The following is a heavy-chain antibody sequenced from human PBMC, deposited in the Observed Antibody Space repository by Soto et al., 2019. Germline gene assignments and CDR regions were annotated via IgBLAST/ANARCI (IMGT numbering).Heavy chain of an antibody. D-gene: IGHD5-18*01. J-gene: IGHJ6*02. CDR2: FNPTGDTA. V-gene: IGHV1-46*01. Sequence: GASVKVSCKASGYTFSSYSIHWVRQAPGQGLEWMGIFNPTGDTASYAQKLQGRVTMTRDTSTGTAYMELGSLRSEDTAVYYCARGGRIVDTGIGYYYYHAMDVWGQGTTVTVSS. CDR3: ARGGRIVDTGIGYYYYHAMDV. CDR1: GYTFSSYS.